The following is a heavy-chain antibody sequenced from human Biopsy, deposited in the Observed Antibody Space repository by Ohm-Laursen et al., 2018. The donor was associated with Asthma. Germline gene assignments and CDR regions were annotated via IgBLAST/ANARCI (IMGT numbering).Heavy chain of an antibody. V-gene: IGHV4-59*12. J-gene: IGHJ5*02. Sequence: SETLSLTCTASGGSISSDYWSWLRQSPGKGLEWIGYIHNSGNTNYNPSLKSRVTISLDTSKNHFSLRLSFVTAAGTAVYFCARGQGRGIQLWSLDPWGQGILVTVSS. D-gene: IGHD5-18*01. CDR2: IHNSGNT. CDR1: GGSISSDY. CDR3: ARGQGRGIQLWSLDP.